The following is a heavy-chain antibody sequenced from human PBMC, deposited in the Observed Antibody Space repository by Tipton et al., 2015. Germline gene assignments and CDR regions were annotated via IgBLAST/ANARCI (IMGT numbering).Heavy chain of an antibody. V-gene: IGHV4-59*01. D-gene: IGHD5-24*01. Sequence: LRLSCTASGFRFSDAWMNWVRQAPGKGLEWMGYISYSGSTHYNPSLKSRVSISLDTSKNHFSLSLTSVTAADTAIYYCARDLEHGMDVWGQGTTVTVSS. J-gene: IGHJ6*02. CDR1: GFRFSDAW. CDR3: ARDLEHGMDV. CDR2: ISYSGST.